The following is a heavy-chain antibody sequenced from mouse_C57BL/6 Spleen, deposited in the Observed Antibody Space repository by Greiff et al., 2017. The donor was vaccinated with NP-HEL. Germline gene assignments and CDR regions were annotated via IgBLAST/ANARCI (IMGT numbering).Heavy chain of an antibody. CDR3: TRDTLTGTGYYYAMDY. Sequence: EVKLEESGEGLVKPGGSLKLSCAASGFTFSSYAMSWVRQTPEKRLEWVAYISSGGDYIYYADTVKGRFTISRDNARNTLYLQMSSLKSEDTAMYYCTRDTLTGTGYYYAMDYWGQGTSVTVSS. V-gene: IGHV5-9-1*02. D-gene: IGHD4-1*01. J-gene: IGHJ4*01. CDR1: GFTFSSYA. CDR2: ISSGGDYI.